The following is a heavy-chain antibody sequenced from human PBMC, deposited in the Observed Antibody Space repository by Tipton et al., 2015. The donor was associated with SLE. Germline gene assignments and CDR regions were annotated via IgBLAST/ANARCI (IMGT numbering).Heavy chain of an antibody. V-gene: IGHV4-39*07. CDR1: GGSINSRSYY. CDR2: IYYSGNT. J-gene: IGHJ5*02. D-gene: IGHD4-23*01. Sequence: TLSLTCTVSGGSINSRSYYWAWIRQPPGKGLEWIGSIYYSGNTYYNPSLKSRVTMSVEMPKNQFSLKVRSVTPADTAVYYWVRGIRDYGGSSRSDWFDPWGQGTLVTVSS. CDR3: VRGIRDYGGSSRSDWFDP.